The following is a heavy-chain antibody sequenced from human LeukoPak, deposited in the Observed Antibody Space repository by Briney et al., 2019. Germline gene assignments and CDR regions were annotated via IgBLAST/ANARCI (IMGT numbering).Heavy chain of an antibody. V-gene: IGHV3-64*02. J-gene: IGHJ3*02. CDR1: GFTFDDYA. CDR3: ARELGGTKTGGFDI. Sequence: GRSLRLSCAASGFTFDDYAMHWVRQAPGKGLEFVSSIGAAGARTFYADSVKGRFTISRDNFQSTMYLQMDGLRPEDSAVYYCARELGGTKTGGFDIWGQGTVVTVSS. D-gene: IGHD1-14*01. CDR2: IGAAGART.